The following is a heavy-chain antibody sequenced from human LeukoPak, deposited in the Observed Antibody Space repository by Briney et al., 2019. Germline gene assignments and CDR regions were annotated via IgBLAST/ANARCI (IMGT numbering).Heavy chain of an antibody. CDR3: ARGPSGGYDFWSGYYADY. D-gene: IGHD3-3*01. Sequence: SETLSLTCTVSGGSISSGGYYWSWIRHHPGKGLEWIVYIYYSGSTYYNPSLKSRVIISVDTSKNQFSLKLSSVTAADTAVYYCARGPSGGYDFWSGYYADYWGQGTLVTVSS. CDR2: IYYSGST. CDR1: GGSISSGGYY. J-gene: IGHJ4*02. V-gene: IGHV4-31*03.